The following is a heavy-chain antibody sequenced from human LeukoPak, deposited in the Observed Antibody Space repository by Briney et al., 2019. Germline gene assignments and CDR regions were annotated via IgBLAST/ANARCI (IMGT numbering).Heavy chain of an antibody. J-gene: IGHJ4*02. CDR2: IHHSGST. Sequence: SETLSLTCAVSGYSISSGYYWGWIRQPPGKGLEWIGSIHHSGSTYYKPSLKSRVTISVDTAKNQFSLKLSAVPAADTAVYYCARVVPAGYYFDYWGQGTLVTVSS. CDR3: ARVVPAGYYFDY. CDR1: GYSISSGYY. V-gene: IGHV4-38-2*01. D-gene: IGHD2-2*01.